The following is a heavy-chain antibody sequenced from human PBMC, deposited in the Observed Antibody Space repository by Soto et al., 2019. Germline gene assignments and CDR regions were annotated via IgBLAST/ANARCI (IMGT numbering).Heavy chain of an antibody. CDR2: ISSSSSTI. CDR1: GFTFSSYS. CDR3: ARGPRVTIFGVVNDNWFDP. Sequence: LRLSCAASGFTFSSYSMNWVRQAPGKGLEWVSYISSSSSTIYYADSVKGRFTISRDNAKNSLYLQMNSLRAEDTAVYYCARGPRVTIFGVVNDNWFDPWGRGTLVTVSS. D-gene: IGHD3-3*01. V-gene: IGHV3-48*01. J-gene: IGHJ5*02.